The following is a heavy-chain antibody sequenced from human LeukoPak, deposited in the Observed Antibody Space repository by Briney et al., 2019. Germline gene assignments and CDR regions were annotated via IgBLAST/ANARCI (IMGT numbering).Heavy chain of an antibody. Sequence: GGSLRLSCAASGFTYTSYDIHWVRQAPGKGLEWVAVISYDGSNKYYADSVKGRFTISRDNSKNTMYLQLNSLRVEDTAVYYCAKDRERWGGYSYGLPFDYWGQGILVTVSS. CDR3: AKDRERWGGYSYGLPFDY. D-gene: IGHD5-18*01. V-gene: IGHV3-30*18. J-gene: IGHJ4*02. CDR2: ISYDGSNK. CDR1: GFTYTSYD.